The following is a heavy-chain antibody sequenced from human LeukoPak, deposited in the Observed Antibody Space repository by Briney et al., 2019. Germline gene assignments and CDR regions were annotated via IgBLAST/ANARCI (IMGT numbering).Heavy chain of an antibody. D-gene: IGHD6-13*01. CDR3: AIGIAAAVDFDY. V-gene: IGHV4-31*03. Sequence: PSQTLSLTCTVSGGSISSGGYYWSWIRQPPGKGLEWIGEINHSGSTNYNPSLKSRVTISVDTSKNQFSLKLSSVTAADTAVYYCAIGIAAAVDFDYWGQGTLVTVSS. CDR1: GGSISSGGYY. J-gene: IGHJ4*02. CDR2: INHSGST.